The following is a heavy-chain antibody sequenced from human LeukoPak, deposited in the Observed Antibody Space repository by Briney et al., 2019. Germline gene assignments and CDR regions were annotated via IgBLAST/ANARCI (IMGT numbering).Heavy chain of an antibody. J-gene: IGHJ5*02. CDR1: GGSFSGYY. CDR3: ARGLVVVTAEWFDP. V-gene: IGHV4-34*01. CDR2: INHSGST. D-gene: IGHD2-21*02. Sequence: SETLSLTCAVYGGSFSGYYWSWIRQPPGKGLEWIGEINHSGSTNYNLSLKSRVTISVDTSKNQFSLKLSSVTAADTAVYYCARGLVVVTAEWFDPWGQGTLVTVSS.